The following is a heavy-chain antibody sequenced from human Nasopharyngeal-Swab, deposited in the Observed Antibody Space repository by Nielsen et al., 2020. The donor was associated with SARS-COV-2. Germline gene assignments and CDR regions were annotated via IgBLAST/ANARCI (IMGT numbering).Heavy chain of an antibody. CDR1: GFTFSSYG. Sequence: GGSLRLSCAASGFTFSSYGMHWVRQAPGKGLEWVAVISYDGSNKYYADSVKGRFTISRDNAKNSLYLQMNSLRAEDTAVYYCARALVDTAMAKRVLWGYWGQGTLVTVSS. J-gene: IGHJ4*02. CDR2: ISYDGSNK. CDR3: ARALVDTAMAKRVLWGY. V-gene: IGHV3-30*03. D-gene: IGHD5-18*01.